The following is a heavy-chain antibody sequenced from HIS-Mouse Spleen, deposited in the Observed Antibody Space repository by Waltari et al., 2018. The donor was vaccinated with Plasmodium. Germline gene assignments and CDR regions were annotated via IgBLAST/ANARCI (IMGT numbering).Heavy chain of an antibody. D-gene: IGHD6-13*01. Sequence: EVQLVESGGGWVQPGGSLRLSCAASGFTFSSCWMSGVRRAPGKGLEWVANRKQDGSEKYYVDSVKGRFTISRDNAKNSLYLQMNSLRAEDTAVYYCASSWYWYFDLWGRGTLVTVSS. V-gene: IGHV3-7*01. CDR1: GFTFSSCW. CDR2: RKQDGSEK. J-gene: IGHJ2*01. CDR3: ASSWYWYFDL.